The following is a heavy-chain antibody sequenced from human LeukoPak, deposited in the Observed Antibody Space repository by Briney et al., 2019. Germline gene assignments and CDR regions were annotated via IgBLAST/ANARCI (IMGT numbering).Heavy chain of an antibody. D-gene: IGHD2-2*01. Sequence: GGSLRLSCAASGFTFSSYGMHWVRQAPGKGLEWVAFIRYDGSNKYYADSVKGRFTISRDNSKNTLYLQMNSLRAEDTAVYYCAKDWADIVVVPAASALDYWGQGTLVTVSS. CDR3: AKDWADIVVVPAASALDY. CDR2: IRYDGSNK. CDR1: GFTFSSYG. J-gene: IGHJ4*02. V-gene: IGHV3-30*02.